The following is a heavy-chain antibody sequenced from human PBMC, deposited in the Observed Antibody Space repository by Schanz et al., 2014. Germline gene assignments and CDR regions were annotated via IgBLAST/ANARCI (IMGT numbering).Heavy chain of an antibody. CDR2: INSDGTKR. CDR3: AKSQGSSFDS. D-gene: IGHD6-13*01. CDR1: GFGFSSYG. J-gene: IGHJ4*02. V-gene: IGHV3-30*02. Sequence: VQLVESGRGLIQPGGSLRLSCAASGFGFSSYGMHWVRQAPGKGLEWVAFINSDGTKRFYADSVKSRFTISRDNSRNTLYLQMSSLRAEDTAVYYCAKSQGSSFDSWGQGTLVTVSS.